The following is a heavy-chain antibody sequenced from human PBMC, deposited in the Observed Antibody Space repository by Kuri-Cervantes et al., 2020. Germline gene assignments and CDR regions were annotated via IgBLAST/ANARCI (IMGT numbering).Heavy chain of an antibody. Sequence: GESLKISCAASGFTFSNAWMSWVRQAPGKGLEWVSAISGSGGSTYYADSVKGRFTISRDNPKNTLYLQMNSLRAEDTAVYYCAKGSVVFVAAAGPYFDYWGQGTLVTVSS. V-gene: IGHV3-23*01. CDR1: GFTFSNAW. D-gene: IGHD6-13*01. CDR2: ISGSGGST. J-gene: IGHJ4*02. CDR3: AKGSVVFVAAAGPYFDY.